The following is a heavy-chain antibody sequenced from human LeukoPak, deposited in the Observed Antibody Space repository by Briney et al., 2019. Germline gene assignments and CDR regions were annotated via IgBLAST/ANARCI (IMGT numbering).Heavy chain of an antibody. CDR1: GFIFSNYG. Sequence: GRSLRLSCAASGFIFSNYGIHWVRQAPGKGLEWVAVIPYDGNKKYYADSVKGRFIISRDNSKNTVFLQMNTLRPEDTAVYYCAKVYDYFNPSEVWVWGQGTLVTVSS. CDR2: IPYDGNKK. J-gene: IGHJ4*02. D-gene: IGHD2/OR15-2a*01. V-gene: IGHV3-30*18. CDR3: AKVYDYFNPSEVWV.